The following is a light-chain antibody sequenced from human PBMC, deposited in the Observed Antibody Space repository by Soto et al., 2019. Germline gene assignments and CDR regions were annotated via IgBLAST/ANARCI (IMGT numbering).Light chain of an antibody. CDR3: QRRRDWPLT. V-gene: IGKV3-11*01. Sequence: EIVLTQSPATLSLSPGERATLSCRASQSVRSSLAWFQQKPGQAPRLLIYDASNRATGIPARFSGSGSGTDFTLTISSLEPEDFAVYYCQRRRDWPLTFGPGTKVDIK. CDR1: QSVRSS. J-gene: IGKJ3*01. CDR2: DAS.